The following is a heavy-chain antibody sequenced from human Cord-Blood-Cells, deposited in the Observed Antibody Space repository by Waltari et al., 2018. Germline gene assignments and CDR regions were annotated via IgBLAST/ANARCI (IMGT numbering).Heavy chain of an antibody. D-gene: IGHD2-2*01. CDR2: IKHSGST. Sequence: QVQLQQWGAGLLKPSETLSLTCAVYGGFFSGYYWSWIRQPPGKGLEWIGEIKHSGSTNANPSLKGRVTISVDTSKNQFSLKLSSVNAADTAVYYCARGGNVVVPAAIEEIDYWGQGTLVTVSS. CDR3: ARGGNVVVPAAIEEIDY. V-gene: IGHV4-34*01. CDR1: GGFFSGYY. J-gene: IGHJ4*02.